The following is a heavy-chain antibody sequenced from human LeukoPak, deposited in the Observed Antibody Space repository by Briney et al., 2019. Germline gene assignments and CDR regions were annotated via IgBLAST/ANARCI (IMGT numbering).Heavy chain of an antibody. V-gene: IGHV3-30*04. D-gene: IGHD6-13*01. CDR2: ISYDGSNK. J-gene: IGHJ4*02. CDR3: ATDLVAAAGTFDY. Sequence: GRSLRLSCAASGFTFSSYAMHWVRQAPGKGLEWVAVISYDGSNKYYADSVKGRFTISRDNSKNTLYLQMNSLRAEDTAVYYCATDLVAAAGTFDYWGQGTLVTVSS. CDR1: GFTFSSYA.